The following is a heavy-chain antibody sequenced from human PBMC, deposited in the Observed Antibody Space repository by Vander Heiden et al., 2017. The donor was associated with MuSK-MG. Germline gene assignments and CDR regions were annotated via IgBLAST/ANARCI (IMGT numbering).Heavy chain of an antibody. J-gene: IGHJ6*02. CDR3: ARKYYDILTGPSGMDV. V-gene: IGHV1-18*04. CDR1: GYTFTSYG. Sequence: QVQLVQSGAEVKKPGASVKVSCTASGYTFTSYGISWVRQAPGQGLGWMGWISAYNGNTNYAQKLQGRVTMTTDTSTSTAYMELRSLRSDDTAVYYCARKYYDILTGPSGMDVWGQGTTVTVSS. CDR2: ISAYNGNT. D-gene: IGHD3-9*01.